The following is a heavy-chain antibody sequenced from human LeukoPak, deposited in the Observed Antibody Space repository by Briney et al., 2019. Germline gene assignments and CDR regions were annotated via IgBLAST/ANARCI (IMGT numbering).Heavy chain of an antibody. V-gene: IGHV4-61*01. Sequence: PSETLSLTCTVSGGSVSSGSYYWSWIRQPPGKGLEWIGYIYYSGSTNYNPSLKSRVTISVDTSKNQFSLKLSSVTAADTAVYYCARALSFGVVISRYYFDYWGQGTLVTVSS. D-gene: IGHD3-3*01. CDR1: GGSVSSGSYY. CDR2: IYYSGST. J-gene: IGHJ4*02. CDR3: ARALSFGVVISRYYFDY.